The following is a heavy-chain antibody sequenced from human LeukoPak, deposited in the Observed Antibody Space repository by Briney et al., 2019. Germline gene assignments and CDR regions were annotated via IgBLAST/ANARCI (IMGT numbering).Heavy chain of an antibody. Sequence: GGSLRLSCAASGFTFSSYGMHWVRQAPGKGLEWVAFIRYDGSNKYYADSVKGRFTISRDNSKNTLYLQMNSLRAEDTAVYYCASPYSGSYYRIDYWGQGTLVTVSS. CDR1: GFTFSSYG. D-gene: IGHD1-26*01. CDR3: ASPYSGSYYRIDY. CDR2: IRYDGSNK. V-gene: IGHV3-30*02. J-gene: IGHJ4*02.